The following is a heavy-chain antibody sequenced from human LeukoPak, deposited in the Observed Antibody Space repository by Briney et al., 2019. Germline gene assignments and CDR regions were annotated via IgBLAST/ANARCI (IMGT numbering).Heavy chain of an antibody. J-gene: IGHJ3*02. V-gene: IGHV4-39*01. D-gene: IGHD3-22*01. CDR1: GGSISSSSYY. CDR2: IYYSGST. CDR3: ARLQYYYDSSGLTGNAFDI. Sequence: SETLSLTCTVSGGSISSSSYYWGWIHQPPGKGLEWIGSIYYSGSTYYNPSLKSRVTISVDTSKNQFSLKLSSVTAADTAVYYCARLQYYYDSSGLTGNAFDIWGQGTMVTVSS.